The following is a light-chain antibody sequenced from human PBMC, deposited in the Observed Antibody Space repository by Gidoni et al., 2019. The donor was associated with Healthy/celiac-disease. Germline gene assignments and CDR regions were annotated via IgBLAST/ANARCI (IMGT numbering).Light chain of an antibody. J-gene: IGKJ3*01. CDR3: LQHNNYPFI. V-gene: IGKV1-17*01. CDR2: AAS. Sequence: QKPGKAPKRLLYAASRLQGGVPSRFSGSGSGTEFTLTISSLQPEDFATYYCLQHNNYPFIFGHGTRVDIK.